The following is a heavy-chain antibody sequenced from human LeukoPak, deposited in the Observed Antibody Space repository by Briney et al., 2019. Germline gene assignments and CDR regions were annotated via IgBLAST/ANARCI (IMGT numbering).Heavy chain of an antibody. V-gene: IGHV4-59*01. CDR2: IHYSGST. D-gene: IGHD4-23*01. Sequence: SETLSLTCTVSGGSISNYYWSWIHQPAGKGLEWLGYIHYSGSTNYNPSLKSRVTMSVATSKNQLSLKLTSITAADTAVYYCARELGATVVNYGMDVWGQGTTVTVSS. CDR1: GGSISNYY. J-gene: IGHJ6*02. CDR3: ARELGATVVNYGMDV.